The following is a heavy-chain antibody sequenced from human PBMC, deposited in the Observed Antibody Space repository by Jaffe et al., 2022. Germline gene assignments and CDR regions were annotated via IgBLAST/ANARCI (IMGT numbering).Heavy chain of an antibody. D-gene: IGHD4-17*01. CDR3: ARAPDPHYGDYGGDYFDY. J-gene: IGHJ4*02. V-gene: IGHV3-64*01. CDR2: ISSNGGST. CDR1: GFTFSSYA. Sequence: EVQLVESGGGLVQPGGSLRLSCAASGFTFSSYAMHWVRQAPGKGLEYVSAISSNGGSTYYANSVKGRFTISRDNSKNTLYLQMGSLRAEDMAVYYCARAPDPHYGDYGGDYFDYWGQGTLVTVSS.